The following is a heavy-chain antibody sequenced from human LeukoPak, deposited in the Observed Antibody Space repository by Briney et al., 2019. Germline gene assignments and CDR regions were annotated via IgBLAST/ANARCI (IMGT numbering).Heavy chain of an antibody. D-gene: IGHD3-3*01. J-gene: IGHJ4*02. Sequence: SETLSLTCTVSGGPISSYYWSWIRQPPGKGLEWIGYIYYSGSTNYNPSLKSRVTISVDTSKNQFSLKLSSVTAADTAVYYCARHDFWSGYYTFDYWGQGTLVTVSS. CDR2: IYYSGST. V-gene: IGHV4-59*08. CDR1: GGPISSYY. CDR3: ARHDFWSGYYTFDY.